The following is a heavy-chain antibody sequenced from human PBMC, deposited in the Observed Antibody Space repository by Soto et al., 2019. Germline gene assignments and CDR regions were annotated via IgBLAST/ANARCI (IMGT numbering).Heavy chain of an antibody. CDR2: IGTAGDT. Sequence: GGSLRLSCAASGFTFSSYDMHWVRQATGKGLEWVSAIGTAGDTYYPGSVKGRFTISRENAKNSLYLQMNSLRAEDTAVYYCARGNLINDFWSGYSIENFDYWGQGTLVTVSS. CDR3: ARGNLINDFWSGYSIENFDY. J-gene: IGHJ4*02. CDR1: GFTFSSYD. D-gene: IGHD3-3*01. V-gene: IGHV3-13*01.